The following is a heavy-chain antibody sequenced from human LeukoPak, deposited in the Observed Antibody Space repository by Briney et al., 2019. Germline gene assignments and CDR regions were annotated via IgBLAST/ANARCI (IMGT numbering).Heavy chain of an antibody. V-gene: IGHV3-30*02. D-gene: IGHD3-10*02. CDR2: IRYGGSNK. Sequence: GGSLKLSCAASGFTFSSYGMHWVRQAPGKGLEWVAFIRYGGSNKYYADSVKGRFTISRDNSKNTLYLQMNSLRAEDTGVYYCARDGVSGEDAFDIWGQGTMVTVSS. CDR3: ARDGVSGEDAFDI. J-gene: IGHJ3*02. CDR1: GFTFSSYG.